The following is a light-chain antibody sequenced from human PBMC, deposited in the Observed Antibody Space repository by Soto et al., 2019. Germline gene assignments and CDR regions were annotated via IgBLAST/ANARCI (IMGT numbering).Light chain of an antibody. CDR3: HQYGRSPRT. J-gene: IGKJ1*01. V-gene: IGKV3-20*01. CDR2: GAS. CDR1: QSVNSQF. Sequence: EIVLTQSPYTLSFSPWERSTLSYVASQSVNSQFFAWHQQKPGQAPRPLIHGASNRAAGIPDRFSGSGSGTDFTLTISRLEPEDFAVYYCHQYGRSPRTFGQGTKVDIK.